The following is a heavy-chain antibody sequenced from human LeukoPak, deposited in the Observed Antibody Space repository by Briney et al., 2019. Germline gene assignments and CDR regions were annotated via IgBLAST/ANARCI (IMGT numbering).Heavy chain of an antibody. CDR2: TYYRSKWYN. D-gene: IGHD1-1*01. CDR1: GDSVSSNSAA. J-gene: IGHJ4*02. Sequence: SQTLSLTCAISGDSVSSNSAAWNWIRQSPSRGLEWLGRTYYRSKWYNDYAVSVKSRITIHPDTSKNQFSLQLNSVTPEDTAVYYCAASTGKSAKYYFDYWGQGTLVTVSS. CDR3: AASTGKSAKYYFDY. V-gene: IGHV6-1*01.